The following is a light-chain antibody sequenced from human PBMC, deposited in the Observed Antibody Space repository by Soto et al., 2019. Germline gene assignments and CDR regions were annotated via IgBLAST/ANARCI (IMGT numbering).Light chain of an antibody. CDR3: ASYAARSTLGV. J-gene: IGLJ1*01. V-gene: IGLV2-11*01. CDR2: NVN. Sequence: QSVLIQPPSVSGSPGQSVTISCTGTSSDVGSYDYVSWYQQHPGTVPKPMIYNVNTQPSGVPDRFSGSKFGNTASMTISGLQAEDEADYYCASYAARSTLGVFGTGTKVTVL. CDR1: SSDVGSYDY.